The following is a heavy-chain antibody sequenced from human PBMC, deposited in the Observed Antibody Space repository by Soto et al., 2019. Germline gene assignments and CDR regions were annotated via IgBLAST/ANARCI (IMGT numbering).Heavy chain of an antibody. CDR2: IYWDDDK. CDR3: AHKGGRGAGMDV. J-gene: IGHJ6*02. D-gene: IGHD2-15*01. V-gene: IGHV2-5*02. Sequence: SGPTLVNPTQTLTLTCTFSGFSVSTSGVGVAWIRQPPGKALEWLALIYWDDDKRYSPFLQSRVTITKDTSKNQVVLTMTNMDPVDTATYFCAHKGGRGAGMDVWGQGTTVTVSS. CDR1: GFSVSTSGVG.